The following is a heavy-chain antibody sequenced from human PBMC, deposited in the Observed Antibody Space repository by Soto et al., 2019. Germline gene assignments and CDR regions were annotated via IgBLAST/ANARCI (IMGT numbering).Heavy chain of an antibody. J-gene: IGHJ4*02. V-gene: IGHV4-30-4*01. CDR1: GGSISSGDYY. Sequence: SETLSLTFTYSGGSISSGDYYWSWIRQPPGKGLEWIGYIYYSGSTYYTPPLKSRVTISVDTSKNQFSLKLSSVTAADTAVYYCARSSTSENYFDYWGQG. D-gene: IGHD2-2*01. CDR2: IYYSGST. CDR3: ARSSTSENYFDY.